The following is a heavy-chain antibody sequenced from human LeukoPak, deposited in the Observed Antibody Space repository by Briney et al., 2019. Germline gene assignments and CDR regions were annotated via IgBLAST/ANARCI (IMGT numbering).Heavy chain of an antibody. V-gene: IGHV1-18*01. J-gene: IGHJ4*02. D-gene: IGHD6-13*01. CDR3: ARTTASSSWSYYFDY. CDR1: GYTLTSYG. Sequence: GASVKVSCKASGYTLTSYGISWVRPAPEQRGEWMGWISAYNGNTNYAQRLQGRVTMTTDTSTSTAYMELSSLRSDDTAVYYCARTTASSSWSYYFDYWGQGTLVTVSS. CDR2: ISAYNGNT.